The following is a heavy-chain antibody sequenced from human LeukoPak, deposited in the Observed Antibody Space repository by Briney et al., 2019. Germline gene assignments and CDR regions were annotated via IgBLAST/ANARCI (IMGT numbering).Heavy chain of an antibody. CDR1: GGSISSYY. CDR3: ARFEWALSWVDP. Sequence: PSETLSLTCTVSGGSISSYYWSWIRHPPRKGLEWIGYIYYSGSTKYNPSLKSRVTISVDTSKNQLSLKLSSVTAADTAVYYCARFEWALSWVDPWGQGTLVTVSS. J-gene: IGHJ5*02. D-gene: IGHD1-26*01. CDR2: IYYSGST. V-gene: IGHV4-59*08.